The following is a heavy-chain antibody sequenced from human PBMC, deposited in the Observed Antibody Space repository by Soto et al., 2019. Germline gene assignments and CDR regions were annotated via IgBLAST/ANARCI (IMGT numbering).Heavy chain of an antibody. CDR2: ISGSGGST. D-gene: IGHD6-13*01. J-gene: IGHJ4*02. CDR1: GFTFSSYA. CDR3: AKENGYSSSWFEFDY. V-gene: IGHV3-23*01. Sequence: EVQLLESGGGLVQPGGSLRLSCAASGFTFSSYAMSWVRQAPGKGLEWVSAISGSGGSTYYADSVKGRFTISRDNSKNPLYLQMNRLRDEDTAVYYCAKENGYSSSWFEFDYWGQGTLVTVSS.